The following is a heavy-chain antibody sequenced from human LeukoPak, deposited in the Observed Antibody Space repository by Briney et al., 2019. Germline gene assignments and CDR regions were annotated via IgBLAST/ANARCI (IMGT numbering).Heavy chain of an antibody. D-gene: IGHD3-9*01. Sequence: SETLSLTCAVSGYSISSGYYWGWIRQPPGKGLEWIGSIYHSGSTYYNPSLKSRVTISVDTSKNQFSLKLSSVTAADTAVYYCARGYYGILTGYYDRHDWFDPWGQGTLVTVSS. CDR3: ARGYYGILTGYYDRHDWFDP. CDR2: IYHSGST. V-gene: IGHV4-38-2*01. J-gene: IGHJ5*02. CDR1: GYSISSGYY.